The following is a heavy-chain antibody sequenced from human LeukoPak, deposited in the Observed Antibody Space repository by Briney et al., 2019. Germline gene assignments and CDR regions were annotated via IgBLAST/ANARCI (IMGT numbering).Heavy chain of an antibody. CDR2: IYNSGST. CDR3: ARGYCSSTRCYIDY. Sequence: SETLSLTCTFSGGSMSVNNWSWTRNPQGRGMGWIGYIYNSGSTNYNPSLKSRVTISVDTSKKQFSLKLSSVTAADTAVYYCARGYCSSTRCYIDYWGQGTLVTVSS. J-gene: IGHJ4*02. V-gene: IGHV4-59*01. CDR1: GGSMSVNN. D-gene: IGHD2-2*02.